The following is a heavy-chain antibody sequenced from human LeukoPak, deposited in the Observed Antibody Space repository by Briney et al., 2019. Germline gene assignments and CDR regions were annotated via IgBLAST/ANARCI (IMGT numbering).Heavy chain of an antibody. CDR3: ARRRGFSGTTIGY. D-gene: IGHD1-1*01. CDR2: MNPNSGNT. V-gene: IGHV1-8*01. CDR1: GYTFTRYD. J-gene: IGHJ4*02. Sequence: ASVKVCCKASGYTFTRYDINWVRQATGQGLEWMGWMNPNSGNTGYAQKFQGRVTMTRNTSISTAYMELSSLRSDDTAVYYCARRRGFSGTTIGYWGQGTLVTVSS.